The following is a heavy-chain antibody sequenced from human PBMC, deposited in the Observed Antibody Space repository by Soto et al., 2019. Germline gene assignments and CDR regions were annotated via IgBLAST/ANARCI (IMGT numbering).Heavy chain of an antibody. J-gene: IGHJ3*02. CDR1: GCSISSYNW. CDR3: ARDALDI. V-gene: IGHV4-4*02. CDR2: IYHSGST. Sequence: SETLSLTCAVSGCSISSYNWWSWVRQPPGKGLEWIGEIYHSGSTNYNPSLTSRVTMSMDKSNNQFFLKLNSVTAADTAVYYCARDALDIWGQGTVVTVSS.